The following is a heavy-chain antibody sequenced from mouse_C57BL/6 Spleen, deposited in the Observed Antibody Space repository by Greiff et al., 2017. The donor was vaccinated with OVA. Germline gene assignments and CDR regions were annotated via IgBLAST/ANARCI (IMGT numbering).Heavy chain of an antibody. CDR3: ATPYYDYPWFAY. D-gene: IGHD2-4*01. CDR2: ISYDGSN. V-gene: IGHV3-6*01. J-gene: IGHJ3*01. Sequence: DVKLQESGPGLVKPSQSLSLTCSVTGYSITSGYYWNWIRQFPGNKLEWMCYISYDGSNNYNPSLKNRISITRDTSKNQFFLKLNSVTTEDTATYYCATPYYDYPWFAYWGQGTLVTVSA. CDR1: GYSITSGYY.